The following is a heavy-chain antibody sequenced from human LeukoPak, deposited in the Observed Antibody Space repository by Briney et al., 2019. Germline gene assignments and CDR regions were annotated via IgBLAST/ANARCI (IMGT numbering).Heavy chain of an antibody. J-gene: IGHJ6*03. CDR3: ARVLQNYYHLDV. D-gene: IGHD3-3*01. Sequence: SETLSLTWTVSGVSINSHYWSWIRQPPGKGLEWIGFIYETGSANYKSSLQSRVTMSLDTSKNQVSLKLNSVTAADTAVYYCARVLQNYYHLDVWGKGTTVTVSS. V-gene: IGHV4-59*11. CDR1: GVSINSHY. CDR2: IYETGSA.